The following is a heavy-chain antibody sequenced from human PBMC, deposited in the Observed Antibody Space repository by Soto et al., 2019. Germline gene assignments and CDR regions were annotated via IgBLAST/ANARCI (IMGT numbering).Heavy chain of an antibody. J-gene: IGHJ4*02. CDR1: GFTFSSYG. Sequence: QVQLVESGGGVVQPGRSLRLSCVASGFTFSSYGMHWVRQAPGKGLEWVAIISYDGSNTYYADSVKGRFTISRDNSKNPLYLLMNSLRAEDTSVYYCAKEGGLSGSYDIASSYYFDYWGQGTLVTVSS. V-gene: IGHV3-30*18. D-gene: IGHD1-26*01. CDR2: ISYDGSNT. CDR3: AKEGGLSGSYDIASSYYFDY.